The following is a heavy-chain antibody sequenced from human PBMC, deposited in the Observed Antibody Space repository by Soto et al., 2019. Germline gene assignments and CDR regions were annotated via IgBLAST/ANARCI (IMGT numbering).Heavy chain of an antibody. CDR2: ISSSSSYI. D-gene: IGHD3-10*01. CDR3: AREMVRGVIIISY. Sequence: PGGSLRLSCAASGFTFSSYSMNWVRQAPGKGLEWVSSISSSSSYIYYADSVKGRFTISRDNAKNSLYLQMNSLRAEDTAVYYCAREMVRGVIIISYWGQGTLVTVSS. CDR1: GFTFSSYS. V-gene: IGHV3-21*01. J-gene: IGHJ4*02.